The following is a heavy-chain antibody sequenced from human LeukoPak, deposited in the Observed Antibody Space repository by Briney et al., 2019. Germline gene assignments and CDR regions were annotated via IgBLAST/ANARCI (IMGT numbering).Heavy chain of an antibody. Sequence: SETLSLTCTVYGGSISSSSYYWGWIRQPPGKGLEWIGSIYYSGSTYYNPSLKSRVTISVDTSKNQFSLKLSSVTAADTAVYYCARGSSSWRDAFDIWGQGTMVTVSS. CDR3: ARGSSSWRDAFDI. J-gene: IGHJ3*02. CDR1: GGSISSSSYY. CDR2: IYYSGST. V-gene: IGHV4-39*07. D-gene: IGHD6-13*01.